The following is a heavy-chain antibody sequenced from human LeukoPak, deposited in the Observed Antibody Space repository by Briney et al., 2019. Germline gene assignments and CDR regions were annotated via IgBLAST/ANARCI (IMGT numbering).Heavy chain of an antibody. CDR1: GFTFSSYS. Sequence: GGSLRLSCAASGFTFSSYSMNWVRQAPGKGLEWVSYISSTSSSTIYYADSVKGRFTISRDNAKNSLYLQMNSLRAEDTAVYYCARDWMAGCHYWGQGTLVTVSS. CDR3: ARDWMAGCHY. D-gene: IGHD6-19*01. V-gene: IGHV3-48*04. J-gene: IGHJ4*02. CDR2: ISSTSSSTI.